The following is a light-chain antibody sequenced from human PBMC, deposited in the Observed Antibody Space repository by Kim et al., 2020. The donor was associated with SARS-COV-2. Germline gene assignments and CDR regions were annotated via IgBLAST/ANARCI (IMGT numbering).Light chain of an antibody. J-gene: IGLJ2*01. V-gene: IGLV3-19*01. Sequence: SSELTQDPAVSVALGQTVRITCQGDSLRSYYESWYQQKPGQAPVLVIYGKNNRPSGIPDRFSGSSSGNTASLTITGAQAEDEADYYCKSRDSSGKVVFGGGTKLTVL. CDR1: SLRSYY. CDR2: GKN. CDR3: KSRDSSGKVV.